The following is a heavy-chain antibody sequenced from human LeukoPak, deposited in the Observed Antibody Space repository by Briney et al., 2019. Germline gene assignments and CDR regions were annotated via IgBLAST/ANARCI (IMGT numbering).Heavy chain of an antibody. D-gene: IGHD6-13*01. CDR1: GGSISSSSYY. CDR2: IYYSGST. CDR3: ARYKAAAGTDNWFDP. Sequence: SETLSLTCTVSGGSISSSSYYWGWIRQPPGKGLDWIGSIYYSGSTYYNPSLKSRVTISVDTSKNQFSLKLSPVTVADTAVYYWARYKAAAGTDNWFDPWGQGTLVTVSS. V-gene: IGHV4-39*01. J-gene: IGHJ5*02.